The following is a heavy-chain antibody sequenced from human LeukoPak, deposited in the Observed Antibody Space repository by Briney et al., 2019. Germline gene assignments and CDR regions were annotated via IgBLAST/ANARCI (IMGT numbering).Heavy chain of an antibody. Sequence: PGGSLRLSCAASGFTFSSYEMNWVRQAPGKGLEWVSYISSSGSTIYYADSVKGRFTISRDNAKNSLYLQMNSLRAEDTAVYYCARPQGYCSGGSCYPFDYYYYGMDVWGQGTTVTVSS. V-gene: IGHV3-48*03. CDR2: ISSSGSTI. CDR3: ARPQGYCSGGSCYPFDYYYYGMDV. CDR1: GFTFSSYE. D-gene: IGHD2-15*01. J-gene: IGHJ6*02.